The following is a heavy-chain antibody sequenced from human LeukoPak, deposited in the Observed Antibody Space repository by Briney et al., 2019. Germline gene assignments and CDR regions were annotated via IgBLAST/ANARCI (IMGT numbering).Heavy chain of an antibody. CDR1: GYTFTNYG. V-gene: IGHV1-69*04. J-gene: IGHJ3*02. D-gene: IGHD2-2*01. CDR2: IIPILGIA. CDR3: DLGHQSGNAFDI. Sequence: GASVKVSCKASGYTFTNYGISWVRQAPGQGLEWMGRIIPILGIANYAQKFQGRVTITADKSTSTAYMELSSLRSEDTAVYYCDLGHQSGNAFDIWGQGTMVTVSS.